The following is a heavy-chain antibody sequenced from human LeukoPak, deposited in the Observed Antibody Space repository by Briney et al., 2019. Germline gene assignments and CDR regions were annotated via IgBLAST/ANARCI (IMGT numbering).Heavy chain of an antibody. CDR1: GYTFTDYY. CDR2: VDPEDGET. D-gene: IGHD2-8*02. V-gene: IGHV1-69-2*01. Sequence: ASVKVSCKVSGYTFTDYYMHWVQQAPGKGLEWMGLVDPEDGETIYAEKFQGRVTITADTSTDTAYMELSSLRSEDTAVYYCAKQEANTDWFDPWGQGTLVTVSS. J-gene: IGHJ5*02. CDR3: AKQEANTDWFDP.